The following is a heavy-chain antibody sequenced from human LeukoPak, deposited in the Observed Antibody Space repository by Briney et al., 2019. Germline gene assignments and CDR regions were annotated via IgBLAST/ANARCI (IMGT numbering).Heavy chain of an antibody. Sequence: GGSLRLSCAASGFTFSDYFMSWIRQAPGKGLEWLSHISSSGTGYYTDSVKGRATISRDNAKNSLYLQMNSLRAEDTAVYYCASDSYYYDSSGYATGDYWGQGTLVTVSS. CDR2: ISSSGTG. CDR1: GFTFSDYF. D-gene: IGHD3-22*01. CDR3: ASDSYYYDSSGYATGDY. J-gene: IGHJ4*02. V-gene: IGHV3-11*04.